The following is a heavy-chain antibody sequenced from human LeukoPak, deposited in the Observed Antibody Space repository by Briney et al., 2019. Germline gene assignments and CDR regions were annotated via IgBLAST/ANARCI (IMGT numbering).Heavy chain of an antibody. CDR2: IYHSRST. D-gene: IGHD5-18*01. CDR1: GYSISSGYY. CDR3: ARARRGYSYEPFDY. J-gene: IGHJ4*02. Sequence: SETLSLTCAVSGYSISSGYYWGWIRQPSGRGLEWIGSIYHSRSTYYNPSLKSRVTISVDTSKNQFSLRLSSVTAADTAVYYCARARRGYSYEPFDYWGQGTLVTVSS. V-gene: IGHV4-38-2*01.